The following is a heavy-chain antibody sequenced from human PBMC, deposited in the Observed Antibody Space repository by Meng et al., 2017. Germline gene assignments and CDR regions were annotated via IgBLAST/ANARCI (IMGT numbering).Heavy chain of an antibody. CDR2: MNPNSSNT. CDR3: ARDIKLGFSDAFDI. J-gene: IGHJ3*02. CDR1: GYTFTSYD. Sequence: QAQLVQSGAEVKKPGASVKVSCKASGYTFTSYDMNWVRQATGQGLEWMGWMNPNSSNTGYAQKFQGRVTMTRNTSISTAYMELSSLRSEDTAVYYCARDIKLGFSDAFDIWGQGTMVTVSS. V-gene: IGHV1-8*01. D-gene: IGHD6-13*01.